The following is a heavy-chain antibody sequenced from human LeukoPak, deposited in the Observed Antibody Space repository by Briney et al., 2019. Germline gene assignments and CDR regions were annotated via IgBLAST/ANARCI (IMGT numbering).Heavy chain of an antibody. CDR3: ARDPGYSYGLDY. V-gene: IGHV4-61*01. J-gene: IGHJ4*02. D-gene: IGHD5-18*01. CDR1: GGSVSSDSYY. CDR2: IYYSGST. Sequence: SETQSLTCTVSGGSVSSDSYYWSWIRQPPGKGLEWIGYIYYSGSTNYNPSLKSRVTISVNTSKNQFSLKLSSVTAADTAVYYCARDPGYSYGLDYWGQGTLVTVSS.